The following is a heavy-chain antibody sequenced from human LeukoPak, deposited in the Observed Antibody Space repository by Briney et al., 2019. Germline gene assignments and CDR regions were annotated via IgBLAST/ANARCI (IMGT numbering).Heavy chain of an antibody. D-gene: IGHD2-15*01. CDR3: ARDECSGGSCYSYYYYGMDV. Sequence: GGSLRLSCAASGFTFSDYYMSWIRQAPGKGLEWVSYISSSSSYTNYADSVKGRFTISRDNAKNSLYLQMNSLRAEDTAVYYYARDECSGGSCYSYYYYGMDVWGKGTTVTVSS. V-gene: IGHV3-11*06. J-gene: IGHJ6*04. CDR1: GFTFSDYY. CDR2: ISSSSSYT.